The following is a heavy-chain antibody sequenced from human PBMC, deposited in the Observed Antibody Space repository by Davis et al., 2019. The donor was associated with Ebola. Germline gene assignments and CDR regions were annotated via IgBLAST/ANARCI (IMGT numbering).Heavy chain of an antibody. J-gene: IGHJ4*02. D-gene: IGHD6-19*01. CDR3: ARGRNGGWDFDY. V-gene: IGHV1-18*01. Sequence: ASVTVSCMASLGTFTRSAISRARQPPGQGLEWLAWISAYNGHTNYAQRFQGRLTLTTDTSRSTAYMELRSLTSDDTAEYFCARGRNGGWDFDYWGQGTLVTVSS. CDR1: LGTFTRSA. CDR2: ISAYNGHT.